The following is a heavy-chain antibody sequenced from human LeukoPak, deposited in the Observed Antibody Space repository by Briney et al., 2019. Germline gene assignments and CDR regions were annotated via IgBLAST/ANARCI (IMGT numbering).Heavy chain of an antibody. D-gene: IGHD2-2*01. V-gene: IGHV4-59*08. CDR3: ARLGIGVVPSAMLGDYYFDY. J-gene: IGHJ4*02. CDR2: INYSGST. CDR1: GGSISSYY. Sequence: PSETLSLTCTVSGGSISSYYWSWIRQPPGKGLEWIGYINYSGSTKYNPSLKSRVTISVDTSKSQFSLKLTSVTAADTAVYYCARLGIGVVPSAMLGDYYFDYWGQGTLVTVSS.